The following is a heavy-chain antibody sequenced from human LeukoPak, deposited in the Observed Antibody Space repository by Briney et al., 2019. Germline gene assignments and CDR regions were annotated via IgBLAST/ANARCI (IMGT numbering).Heavy chain of an antibody. D-gene: IGHD3-3*01. Sequence: PSETLSLTCAVYGGSFSGYYWSWIRQPPGKGLAWIGEINHSGSTNYNPSLKSRVTISVDTSKNQFSLKLSSVTAADTAVYYCARVNDLPYYFDYWGQGTLVTVSS. CDR1: GGSFSGYY. V-gene: IGHV4-34*01. CDR3: ARVNDLPYYFDY. J-gene: IGHJ4*02. CDR2: INHSGST.